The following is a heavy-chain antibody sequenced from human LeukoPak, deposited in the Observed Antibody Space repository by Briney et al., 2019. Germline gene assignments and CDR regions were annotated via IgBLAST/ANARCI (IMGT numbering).Heavy chain of an antibody. V-gene: IGHV4-31*03. Sequence: PSQTLSLTCTVSGGSISNGAYYWTWIRQHPGQGLEWVGYMYYNGSTYYNPSLKSRVTISVDTSENQFSLNLNSVTAADTAVYYCATIWSAGHDGFDIWGQGTMVTV. J-gene: IGHJ3*02. CDR1: GGSISNGAYY. CDR2: MYYNGST. D-gene: IGHD3-3*01. CDR3: ATIWSAGHDGFDI.